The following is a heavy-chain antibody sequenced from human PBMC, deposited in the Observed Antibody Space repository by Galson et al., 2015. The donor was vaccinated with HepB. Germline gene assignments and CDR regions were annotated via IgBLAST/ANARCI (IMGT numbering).Heavy chain of an antibody. CDR3: ARDTYFDFWTGPIDY. V-gene: IGHV3-7*03. Sequence: SLRLSCAVAGFTFSDYWMSWVRQAPGKGLEWVANIKHDGSGKDYVDSVKGRFTISRDNAKKSLFLQMNSLRAEDTAVYFCARDTYFDFWTGPIDYWGQGTLLTVS. D-gene: IGHD3-3*01. J-gene: IGHJ4*02. CDR1: GFTFSDYW. CDR2: IKHDGSGK.